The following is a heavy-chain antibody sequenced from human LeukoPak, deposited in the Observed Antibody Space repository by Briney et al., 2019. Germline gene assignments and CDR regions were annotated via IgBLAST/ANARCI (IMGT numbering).Heavy chain of an antibody. CDR1: GFTFSRYA. J-gene: IGHJ4*02. CDR2: TSNDGSKK. D-gene: IGHD5-18*01. Sequence: GGSLRLSCAASGFTFSRYAMHWVRQAPGKGLECVALTSNDGSKKDYADSVKGRFTISRDNSKNTLYLQMNSLRAEDTAVYYCARDRGYSYAFDYWGQGTLVTVSS. CDR3: ARDRGYSYAFDY. V-gene: IGHV3-30*03.